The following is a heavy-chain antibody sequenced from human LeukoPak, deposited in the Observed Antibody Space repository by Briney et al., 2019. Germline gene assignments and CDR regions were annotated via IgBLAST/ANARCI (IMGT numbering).Heavy chain of an antibody. CDR1: GFTFSSYW. CDR3: ARESVICSSTSCYIA. CDR2: INHNGNVN. Sequence: GGSLRLSCAASGFTFSSYWMNWARQAPGKGLEWVASINHNGNVNYYVDSVKGRFTISRDNAKNSLYLQMSNLRAEDTAVYFCARESVICSSTSCYIAWGQGTLVTVSS. V-gene: IGHV3-7*03. D-gene: IGHD2-2*02. J-gene: IGHJ4*02.